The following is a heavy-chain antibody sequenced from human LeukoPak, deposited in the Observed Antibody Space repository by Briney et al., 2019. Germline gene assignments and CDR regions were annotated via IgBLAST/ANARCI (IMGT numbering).Heavy chain of an antibody. J-gene: IGHJ4*02. V-gene: IGHV3-7*03. CDR3: AKMGVVAARPGTFDY. CDR2: IKEDGTET. Sequence: GGSLRLSCAASGFTFSSYWMSWVRLAPGKGLEWVANIKEDGTETYYVDSVKGRFTISRDNAKNSLYLQMNSLRVEDTAVYYCAKMGVVAARPGTFDYWGQGTLVTVSS. D-gene: IGHD6-6*01. CDR1: GFTFSSYW.